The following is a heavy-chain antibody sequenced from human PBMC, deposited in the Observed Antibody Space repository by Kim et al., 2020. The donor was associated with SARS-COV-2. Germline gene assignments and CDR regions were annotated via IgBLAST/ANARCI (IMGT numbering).Heavy chain of an antibody. Sequence: SETLSLTCTVSGGSISSGDYYWSWIRQPPGKGLEWIGYIYYSGSTYYNPSLKSRVTISVDTSKNQFSLKLSSVTAADTAVYYCARDIPEYGDYATPNWFDPWGQGTLVTVSS. CDR2: IYYSGST. CDR3: ARDIPEYGDYATPNWFDP. J-gene: IGHJ5*02. D-gene: IGHD4-17*01. V-gene: IGHV4-30-4*01. CDR1: GGSISSGDYY.